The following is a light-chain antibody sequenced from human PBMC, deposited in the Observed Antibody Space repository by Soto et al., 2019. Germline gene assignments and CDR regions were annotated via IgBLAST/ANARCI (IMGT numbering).Light chain of an antibody. V-gene: IGKV1-12*02. Sequence: DLQMTQSPSSVSASVGDRVTITCRASQIINKWLAWYQQKPGKAPTLLIYAASTLQSGVPSRFSGSGSGADFTLTISILQPEDFATYYCQQANSFPFTFGPGTTVDIK. CDR2: AAS. J-gene: IGKJ3*01. CDR1: QIINKW. CDR3: QQANSFPFT.